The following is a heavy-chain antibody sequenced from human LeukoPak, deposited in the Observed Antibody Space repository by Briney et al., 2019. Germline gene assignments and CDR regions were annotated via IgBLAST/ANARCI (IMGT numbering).Heavy chain of an antibody. J-gene: IGHJ5*02. CDR1: GGSFSGYY. CDR2: INHSGST. CDR3: ARGKGGFAIFDWFDP. D-gene: IGHD3-3*01. V-gene: IGHV4-34*01. Sequence: SETLSLTCAVYGGSFSGYYWSWIRQPPGKGLEWIGEINHSGSTNYNPSLKSRVTISVDTSKNQFSLKLSSVTAADTAVYYCARGKGGFAIFDWFDPWGQGTLVTVS.